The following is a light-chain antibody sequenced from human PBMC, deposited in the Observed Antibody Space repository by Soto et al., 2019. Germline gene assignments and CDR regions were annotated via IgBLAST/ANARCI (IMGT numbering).Light chain of an antibody. V-gene: IGKV1-27*01. Sequence: DIQMTQSPSSLSASVGDRVTITCRASQGISNYLAWYQQKPGKVPKLLIYVASTLQSGVPSRFSGSGSATDFTLTISSLQPEDVATYYCQEYNSAPSVTFGPGTKVDI. CDR3: QEYNSAPSVT. CDR1: QGISNY. CDR2: VAS. J-gene: IGKJ3*01.